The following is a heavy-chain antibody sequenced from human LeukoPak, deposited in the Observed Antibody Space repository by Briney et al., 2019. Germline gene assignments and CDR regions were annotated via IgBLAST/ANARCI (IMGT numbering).Heavy chain of an antibody. Sequence: PSETLSLTCTVPGGSISSSSYYWGWIRQPPGKGLEWIGSIYYSGSTYYNPSLKSRVTISVDTSKNQFSLKLSSVTAADTAVYYCARHPEYPWEGYFDYWGQGTLVTVSS. V-gene: IGHV4-39*01. CDR3: ARHPEYPWEGYFDY. CDR1: GGSISSSSYY. CDR2: IYYSGST. D-gene: IGHD2/OR15-2a*01. J-gene: IGHJ4*02.